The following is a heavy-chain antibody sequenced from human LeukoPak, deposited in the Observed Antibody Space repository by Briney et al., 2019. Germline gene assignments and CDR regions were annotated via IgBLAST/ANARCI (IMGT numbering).Heavy chain of an antibody. D-gene: IGHD3-3*01. CDR2: IYSSGST. CDR3: ARDWTYYDFWSGSRSDAFDI. CDR1: GFTVSSKY. Sequence: GGSLRLSCAASGFTVSSKYMGWVRQAPGKGLEWVSVIYSSGSTYYADSVRGRFTISRDNSKNTLYLQMNSLRAEDTAVYYCARDWTYYDFWSGSRSDAFDIWGQGTMVTVSS. J-gene: IGHJ3*02. V-gene: IGHV3-66*03.